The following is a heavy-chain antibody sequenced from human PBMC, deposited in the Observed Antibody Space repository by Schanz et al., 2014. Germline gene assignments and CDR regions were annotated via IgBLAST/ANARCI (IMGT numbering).Heavy chain of an antibody. D-gene: IGHD1-1*01. J-gene: IGHJ6*01. CDR1: GLNFDYYG. CDR3: VKDPDKYNWNDVEGMDV. Sequence: QVQLVESGGGVVQPGRSLRLSCATSGLNFDYYGMNWVRQAPGKGLEWVAVMWNDGIKTHYADSGKGRFTISRDNSKNTLYLQMKSLRVEDTAVYYCVKDPDKYNWNDVEGMDVWGPGTTVTGSS. V-gene: IGHV3-33*06. CDR2: MWNDGIKT.